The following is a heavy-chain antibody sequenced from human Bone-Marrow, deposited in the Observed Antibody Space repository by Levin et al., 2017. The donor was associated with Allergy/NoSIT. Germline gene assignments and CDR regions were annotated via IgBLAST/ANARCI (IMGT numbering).Heavy chain of an antibody. V-gene: IGHV3-33*01. D-gene: IGHD2-15*01. Sequence: SGGSLRLSCAASGFTFSSYGMHWVRQAPGKGLEWVAVIWYDGSNKYYADSVKGRFTISRDNSKNTLYLQMNSLRAEDTAVYYCARGSGGGGSRTRGPLGYWGQGTLVTVSS. CDR3: ARGSGGGGSRTRGPLGY. CDR1: GFTFSSYG. CDR2: IWYDGSNK. J-gene: IGHJ4*02.